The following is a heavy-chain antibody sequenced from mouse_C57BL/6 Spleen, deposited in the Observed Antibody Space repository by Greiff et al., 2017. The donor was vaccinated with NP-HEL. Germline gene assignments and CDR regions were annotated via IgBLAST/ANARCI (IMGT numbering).Heavy chain of an antibody. Sequence: EVKLQESGPGLVKPSQSLSLTCSVTGYSITSGYYWNWIRQFPGNKLEWMGYISYDGSNNYNPSLKNRISITRDTSKNQFFLKLNSVTTEDTATYYCARDYYGSSYAYWGQGTLVTVSA. D-gene: IGHD1-1*01. CDR2: ISYDGSN. CDR1: GYSITSGYY. J-gene: IGHJ3*01. V-gene: IGHV3-6*01. CDR3: ARDYYGSSYAY.